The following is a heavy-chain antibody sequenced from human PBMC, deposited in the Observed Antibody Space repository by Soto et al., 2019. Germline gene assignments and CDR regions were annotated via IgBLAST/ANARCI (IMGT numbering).Heavy chain of an antibody. J-gene: IGHJ6*02. V-gene: IGHV4-39*01. D-gene: IGHD3-3*01. CDR3: ASFDFWNRGYYYYGMDV. CDR1: GGSISSSSYY. Sequence: PSEPLSLTCTVAGGSISSSSYYWGWIRQPPGKGLEWIGSIYYSGSTYYNPSLKSRVTISVDTSKNQFSLKLSSVTAADTAVYYCASFDFWNRGYYYYGMDVWGQGTTVTVSS. CDR2: IYYSGST.